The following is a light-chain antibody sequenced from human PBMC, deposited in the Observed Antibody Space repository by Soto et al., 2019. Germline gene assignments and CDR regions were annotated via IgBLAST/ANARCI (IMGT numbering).Light chain of an antibody. CDR3: QQRFNWPRFT. Sequence: EIVLTQSPATLSLSPGERATLSCRASQRVSSYLAWYQQKPGQAPRLLIYDASNRATGIPARFSGGGSGTDFTLTISSLEPEDFAVYYCQQRFNWPRFTFGQGTKLEI. J-gene: IGKJ2*01. CDR2: DAS. CDR1: QRVSSY. V-gene: IGKV3-11*01.